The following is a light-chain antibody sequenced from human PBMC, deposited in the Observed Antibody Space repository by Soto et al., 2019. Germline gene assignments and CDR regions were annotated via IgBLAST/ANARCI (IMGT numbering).Light chain of an antibody. J-gene: IGKJ1*01. CDR3: QQYNSYFQT. V-gene: IGKV1-17*01. CDR1: QDIRND. CDR2: VAS. Sequence: DIQMTQSPSDISASVGDTLTITCRASQDIRNDLGWYQQKPGKAPKRLSDVASSLQSGVPSRFSGRGAGTEFTLTISSLQPEDFATYDCQQYNSYFQTFGRGTKVDIK.